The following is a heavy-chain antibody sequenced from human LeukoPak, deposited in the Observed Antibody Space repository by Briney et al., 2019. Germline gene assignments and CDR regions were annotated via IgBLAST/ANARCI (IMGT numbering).Heavy chain of an antibody. CDR1: GGSVSSGSYY. V-gene: IGHV4-61*01. CDR2: IYYSGST. CDR3: ARDWRYSGSWVWFDP. D-gene: IGHD6-13*01. J-gene: IGHJ5*02. Sequence: SETLSLTCTVSGGSVSSGSYYWSWIRQPPGKGLEWIGYIYYSGSTNYNPSLKSRVTISVDTSKNQFSLKLSSVTAADTAVYYCARDWRYSGSWVWFDPWGQGTLVTVSS.